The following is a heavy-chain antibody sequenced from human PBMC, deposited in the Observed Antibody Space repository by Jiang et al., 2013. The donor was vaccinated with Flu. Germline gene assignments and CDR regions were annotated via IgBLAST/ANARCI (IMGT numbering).Heavy chain of an antibody. J-gene: IGHJ6*02. Sequence: YGSGLVKPSQTLSLTCTVSGGSISSGSYYWSWIRQPAGKGLEWIGRIYTSGSTNYNPSLKSRVTISVDTSKNQFSLKLSSVTAADTAVYYCARSSYSSSWYYYYYGMDVVGPR. CDR3: ARSSYSSSWYYYYYGMDV. V-gene: IGHV4-61*02. CDR2: IYTSGST. CDR1: GGSISSGSYY. D-gene: IGHD6-13*01.